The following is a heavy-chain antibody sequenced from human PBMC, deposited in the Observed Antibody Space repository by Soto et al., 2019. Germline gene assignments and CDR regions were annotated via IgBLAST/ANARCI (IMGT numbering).Heavy chain of an antibody. D-gene: IGHD2-15*01. J-gene: IGHJ5*02. CDR1: GFTFSSYA. V-gene: IGHV3-23*01. CDR2: SSGSGGST. CDR3: AKDHPYCSGGSCYVWFDP. Sequence: EVQLLESGGGLVQPGGSLRLSCAASGFTFSSYAMSWVHQAPGKGLEWVSASSGSGGSTYYADSVKGRFTISRDNSKNTLYLQMNSLRAEDTAVYYCAKDHPYCSGGSCYVWFDPWGQGTLVTVSS.